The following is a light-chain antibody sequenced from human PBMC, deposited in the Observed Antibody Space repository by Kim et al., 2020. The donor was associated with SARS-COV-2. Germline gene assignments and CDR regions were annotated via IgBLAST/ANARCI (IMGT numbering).Light chain of an antibody. CDR3: AAWDGNLDGWL. CDR2: SNS. V-gene: IGLV1-44*01. Sequence: GQTVTSYCSGSGSNIESKSVSWYHQLPGTAPKLLSYSNSRRPSGVPDRFSGSRSSTSASLAISGLQSEDEAAYYCAAWDGNLDGWLFGGGTQMTVL. J-gene: IGLJ2*01. CDR1: GSNIESKS.